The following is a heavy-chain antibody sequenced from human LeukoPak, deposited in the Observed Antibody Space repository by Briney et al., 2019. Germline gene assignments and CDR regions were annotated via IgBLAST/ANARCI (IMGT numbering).Heavy chain of an antibody. CDR3: ARESRDSRFFDY. D-gene: IGHD3-22*01. J-gene: IGHJ4*02. CDR2: IYTSGST. CDR1: GGSISSGTYY. Sequence: SETLSLTCTVSGGSISSGTYYWSWIRQPAGKGLEWIGRIYTSGSTNYNPSLKSRITISVDTSKNQFSLKLSSVTAADTAVYYCARESRDSRFFDYWGQGTLVTVSS. V-gene: IGHV4-61*02.